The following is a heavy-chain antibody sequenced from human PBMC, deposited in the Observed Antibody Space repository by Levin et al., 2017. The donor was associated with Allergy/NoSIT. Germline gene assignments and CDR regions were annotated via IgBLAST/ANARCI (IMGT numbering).Heavy chain of an antibody. CDR1: GFTFSSYS. CDR3: SRRDYMGV. CDR2: ISSTSSYI. Sequence: PGESLKISCAASGFTFSSYSMNWVRQAPGRGLEWVSSISSTSSYIYYADSVKGRFTISRDNAKDSLYLQMNSLRAEDTAVYYCSRRDYMGVWGKGTTVTVSS. J-gene: IGHJ6*03. V-gene: IGHV3-21*01.